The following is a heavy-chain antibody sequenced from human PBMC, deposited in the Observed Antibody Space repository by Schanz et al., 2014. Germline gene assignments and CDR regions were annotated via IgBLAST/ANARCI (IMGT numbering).Heavy chain of an antibody. V-gene: IGHV1-69*02. CDR1: GGPFTSYT. CDR2: IIPILRIS. Sequence: QVQLVQSGAEVKRPGSSVKVSCKASGGPFTSYTFSWVRQAPGQGLEWVGRIIPILRISNYAQKFRDRVTITADKSTSTAYMELSSLRSEDTAVYYCARRAYSRSSVGNFDYWGLGTLVTVSS. CDR3: ARRAYSRSSVGNFDY. D-gene: IGHD6-6*01. J-gene: IGHJ4*02.